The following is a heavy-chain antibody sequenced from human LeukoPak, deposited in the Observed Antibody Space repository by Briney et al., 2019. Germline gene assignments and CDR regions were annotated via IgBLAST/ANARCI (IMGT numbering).Heavy chain of an antibody. J-gene: IGHJ4*02. CDR2: ISWNSGNI. CDR3: ARARFETMVRGVIPHDY. V-gene: IGHV3-9*01. D-gene: IGHD3-10*01. Sequence: GGSLRLSCAASGFNFDDYAIHWVRQAPGKGLEWVSGISWNSGNIGYAVSVKGRFTISRDNAKNSLYLQMNSLRAEDTAVYYCARARFETMVRGVIPHDYWGQGTLVTVSS. CDR1: GFNFDDYA.